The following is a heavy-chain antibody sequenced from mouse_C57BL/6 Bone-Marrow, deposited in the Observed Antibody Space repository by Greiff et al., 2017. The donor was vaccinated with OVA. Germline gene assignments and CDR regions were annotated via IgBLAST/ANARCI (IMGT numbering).Heavy chain of an antibody. J-gene: IGHJ4*01. CDR3: ARNSSGYDYYAMDY. Sequence: DVHLVESGGGLVQPGESLKLSCESNEYEFPSHDMSWVRKTPEQRLELVAAINSDGGSTYYPDTMERRVIISRDNTKKTLYLQMSSLRSEDTALYYCARNSSGYDYYAMDYWGQGTSVTVTA. CDR1: EYEFPSHD. V-gene: IGHV5-2*01. D-gene: IGHD3-2*02. CDR2: INSDGGST.